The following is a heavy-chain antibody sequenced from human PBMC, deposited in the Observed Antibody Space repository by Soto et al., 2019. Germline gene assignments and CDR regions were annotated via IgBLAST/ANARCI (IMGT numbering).Heavy chain of an antibody. D-gene: IGHD3-22*01. CDR1: GGSISSSSYY. Sequence: SETLSLTCTVSGGSISSSSYYWGWIRQPPGKGLEWIGSIYYSGSTYYNSSLKSRVTISVDTSKNQSSLKLSSVTAADTAVYYCARQSRYYYDSSGYYLPRNFDYWGQGTLVTVSS. V-gene: IGHV4-39*01. CDR3: ARQSRYYYDSSGYYLPRNFDY. J-gene: IGHJ4*02. CDR2: IYYSGST.